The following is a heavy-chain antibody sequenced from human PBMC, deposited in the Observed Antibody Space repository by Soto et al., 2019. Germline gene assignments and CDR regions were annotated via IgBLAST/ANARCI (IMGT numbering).Heavy chain of an antibody. D-gene: IGHD3-3*01. J-gene: IGHJ4*02. CDR1: GGSISSSSYY. Sequence: SETLSLTCTVSGGSISSSSYYWGWIRQPPGKGLEWIGYIYYSGSTYYNPSLKSRVTISVDTSKNQFSLKLTSVTAADTAVYFCARAQTIFGIITVFDYWGQGTLVTVSS. V-gene: IGHV4-31*03. CDR3: ARAQTIFGIITVFDY. CDR2: IYYSGST.